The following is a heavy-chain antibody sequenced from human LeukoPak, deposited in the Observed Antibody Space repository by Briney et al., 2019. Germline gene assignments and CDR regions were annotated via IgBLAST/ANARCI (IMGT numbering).Heavy chain of an antibody. D-gene: IGHD1/OR15-1a*01. Sequence: PGGSLRLSCAASGFTFSSYAMSWVRQAPGKGLEWVAVIWYDGSQKYYADSVKGRFTISRDNSKNTLYLQMNSLRAEDTAVYYCARDSNLNSKDYWGQGTLVSVSS. CDR2: IWYDGSQK. J-gene: IGHJ4*02. CDR3: ARDSNLNSKDY. V-gene: IGHV3-33*08. CDR1: GFTFSSYA.